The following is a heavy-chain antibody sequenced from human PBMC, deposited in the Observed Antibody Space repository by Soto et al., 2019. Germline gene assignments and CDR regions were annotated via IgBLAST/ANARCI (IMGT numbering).Heavy chain of an antibody. Sequence: GASVKVSCKASGGTFSSYTISWVRQAPGQGLEWMGWISPYNTNTHYAQKLQGRVTMTTDTSTSTAYLELRSLRSDDTAVYYCARDPTSGWRPYIDYWGQGTLVTVSS. J-gene: IGHJ4*02. D-gene: IGHD6-19*01. CDR1: GGTFSSYT. V-gene: IGHV1-18*01. CDR3: ARDPTSGWRPYIDY. CDR2: ISPYNTNT.